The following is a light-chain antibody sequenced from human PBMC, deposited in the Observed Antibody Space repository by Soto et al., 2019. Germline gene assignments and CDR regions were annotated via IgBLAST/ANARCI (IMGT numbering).Light chain of an antibody. CDR1: QSVSSN. J-gene: IGKJ1*01. CDR3: KQYKNSWT. V-gene: IGKV3-15*01. Sequence: EIVMTQSPATLSVSPGDRATLSCSASQSVSSNLAWYQQKPGQAPRLLIYGASTRATGIPASFSGSGSGIDFILTISSLKAEDAAVYFCKQYKNSWTSGQGTQ. CDR2: GAS.